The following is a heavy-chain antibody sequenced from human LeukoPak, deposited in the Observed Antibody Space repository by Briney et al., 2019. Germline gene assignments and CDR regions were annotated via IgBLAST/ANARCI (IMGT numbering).Heavy chain of an antibody. J-gene: IGHJ3*02. CDR2: IRYDGSNK. CDR3: RIAAAGNHAFDI. CDR1: GFTFSSYG. D-gene: IGHD6-13*01. V-gene: IGHV3-30*02. Sequence: AGGSLRLSCAASGFTFSSYGMHWVRQAPGKGLEWVAFIRYDGSNKYYADSVKGRFTISRDNSKNTLYLQMNSLRAEDTAVYYPRIAAAGNHAFDIWGQGTMVTVSS.